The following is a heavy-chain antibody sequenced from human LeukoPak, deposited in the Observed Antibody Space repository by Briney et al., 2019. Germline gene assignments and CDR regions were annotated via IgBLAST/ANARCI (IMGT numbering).Heavy chain of an antibody. CDR2: ISHSGTT. Sequence: PSGTLSLTCAVSGGSMTSTNWWSWIRPTPGKGLEWIGEISHSGTTNYNPSLKSRVTMSVDKSKNQFFLRLSSVTAADTAVYYCAVVGATTFDYWGQGTLVTVSS. CDR1: GGSMTSTNW. CDR3: AVVGATTFDY. J-gene: IGHJ4*02. D-gene: IGHD1-26*01. V-gene: IGHV4-4*02.